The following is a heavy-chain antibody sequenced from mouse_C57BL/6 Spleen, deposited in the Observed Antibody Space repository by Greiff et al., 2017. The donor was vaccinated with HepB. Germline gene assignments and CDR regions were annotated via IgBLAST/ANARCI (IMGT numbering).Heavy chain of an antibody. J-gene: IGHJ3*01. D-gene: IGHD2-5*01. CDR1: GYTFTDYY. CDR2: INPNNGGT. V-gene: IGHV1-26*01. CDR3: ATYSNYDLAY. Sequence: EVQLQQSGPELVKPGASVKISCKASGYTFTDYYMNWVKQSHGKSLEWIGDINPNNGGTSYNQKVKGKATLTVDKSSSTAYMELRSLTSEDSAVYYCATYSNYDLAYWCQGTLVTVSA.